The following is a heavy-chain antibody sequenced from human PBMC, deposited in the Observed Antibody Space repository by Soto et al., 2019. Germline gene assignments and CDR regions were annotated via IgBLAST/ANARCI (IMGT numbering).Heavy chain of an antibody. V-gene: IGHV1-18*01. Sequence: GASVKVSCKASGYTFSSIGISWVRQAPGQGLEWMGWISPYKGNTHYAQGLQGRVTMTTDTSTSTAYMELRSLRSDDTAVYYCARDLDASGSYSTDYWGQGTLVTVSS. CDR1: GYTFSSIG. CDR3: ARDLDASGSYSTDY. J-gene: IGHJ4*02. D-gene: IGHD3-10*01. CDR2: ISPYKGNT.